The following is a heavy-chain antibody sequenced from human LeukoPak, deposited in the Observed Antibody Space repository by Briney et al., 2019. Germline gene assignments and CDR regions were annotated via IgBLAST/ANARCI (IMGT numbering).Heavy chain of an antibody. CDR3: AKDPDIVVVVAAWYNWFDP. CDR1: GFTFSSYA. V-gene: IGHV3-23*01. Sequence: GGSLRLSCAASGFTFSSYAMSWVRQAPGKGLEWVSAISGSGGSTYYADSVKGRFTISRDNSKNTLYLQMNSLRAEDTAVYCCAKDPDIVVVVAAWYNWFDPWGQGTLVTVSS. CDR2: ISGSGGST. D-gene: IGHD2-15*01. J-gene: IGHJ5*02.